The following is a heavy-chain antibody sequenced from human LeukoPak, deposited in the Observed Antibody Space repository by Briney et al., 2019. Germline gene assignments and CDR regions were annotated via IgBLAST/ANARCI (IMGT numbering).Heavy chain of an antibody. CDR3: ARSGYDRPYYFDY. V-gene: IGHV4-4*07. CDR1: GGSISRYY. D-gene: IGHD2-15*01. CDR2: IYTSGST. Sequence: SETLSLTCTVSGGSISRYYWSWIREPAGKGLEWIGRIYTSGSTNYNPSLKSRVTMSVDTSKNQFSLKLSSVTAADTAVYYCARSGYDRPYYFDYWGQGTLVTDSS. J-gene: IGHJ4*02.